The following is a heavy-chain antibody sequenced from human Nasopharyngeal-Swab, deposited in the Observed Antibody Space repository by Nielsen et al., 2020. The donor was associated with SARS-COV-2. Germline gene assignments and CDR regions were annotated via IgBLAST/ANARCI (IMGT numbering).Heavy chain of an antibody. V-gene: IGHV3-23*01. CDR3: AKDITTFGVVIASFDY. D-gene: IGHD3-3*01. CDR2: ISGSGGST. J-gene: IGHJ4*02. Sequence: WIRQPPGKGLEWVSAISGSGGSTLYADSVKGRFTISRDSSKNTLYLQMNSLRAEDTAVYYCAKDITTFGVVIASFDYWGQGTLVTVSS.